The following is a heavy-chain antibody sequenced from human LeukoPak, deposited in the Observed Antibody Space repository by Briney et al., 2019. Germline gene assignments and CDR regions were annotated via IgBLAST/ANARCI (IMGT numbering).Heavy chain of an antibody. CDR1: RFTFCSYS. Sequence: GVSLRFSCAASRFTFCSYSMNWLPQAPGKGLEGVSYISSSSSTIYYAVSVRGRFTISRDNAKNSLYLQMNSLGAEDTAVYYCARVETTKRDYFDFWGQGTLVTVSS. CDR2: ISSSSSTI. CDR3: ARVETTKRDYFDF. J-gene: IGHJ4*02. D-gene: IGHD1-1*01. V-gene: IGHV3-48*01.